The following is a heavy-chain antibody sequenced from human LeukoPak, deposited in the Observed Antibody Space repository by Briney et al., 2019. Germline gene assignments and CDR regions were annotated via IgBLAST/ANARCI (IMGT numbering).Heavy chain of an antibody. CDR1: GGSISPYF. CDR2: ISYSGST. J-gene: IGHJ5*02. Sequence: SETLSLTCTVSGGSISPYFWSWVRQPPGKGLEWIGYISYSGSTNYNPSLKSRVAISVDTSKNQFSLQLSSVTAADTAVYYCARDDYRGVTNFDPWGQGTLVTVSS. D-gene: IGHD3-10*01. V-gene: IGHV4-59*01. CDR3: ARDDYRGVTNFDP.